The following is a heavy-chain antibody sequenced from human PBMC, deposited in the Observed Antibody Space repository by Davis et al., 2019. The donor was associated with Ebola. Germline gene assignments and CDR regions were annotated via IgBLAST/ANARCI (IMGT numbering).Heavy chain of an antibody. CDR3: TRDGAYSSAWAE. V-gene: IGHV1-18*01. Sequence: ASVTVSCQASGYMLSTYAVSWVRQAPGQGLEWMGWVNAYNGKTKYVEKFKDRVIMTRDTSTSTAYMELRNLRSDDTAVYYCTRDGAYSSAWAEWGQGTLVTVSS. CDR2: VNAYNGKT. D-gene: IGHD6-19*01. CDR1: GYMLSTYA. J-gene: IGHJ1*01.